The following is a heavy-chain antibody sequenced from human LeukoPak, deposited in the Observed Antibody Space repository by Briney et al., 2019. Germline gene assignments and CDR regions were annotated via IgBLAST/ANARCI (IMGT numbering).Heavy chain of an antibody. V-gene: IGHV3-23*01. D-gene: IGHD3-22*01. CDR1: GFTFSSYA. CDR2: ISGSGGST. J-gene: IGHJ4*02. Sequence: GGSLRLSCAASGFTFSSYAMSWVRQALREGLERVSAISGSGGSTYYADSVKGRFTISRDNSKNTLYLQMNSLRAEDTAVYYCAKEVYDSSGYYFDYWGQGTLVTVSS. CDR3: AKEVYDSSGYYFDY.